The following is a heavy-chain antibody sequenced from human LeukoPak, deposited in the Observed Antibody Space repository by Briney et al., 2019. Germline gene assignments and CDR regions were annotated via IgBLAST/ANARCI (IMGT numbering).Heavy chain of an antibody. CDR1: GFTFSNYW. V-gene: IGHV3-7*03. D-gene: IGHD1-26*01. J-gene: IGHJ4*02. CDR2: IKQDGSEK. Sequence: GGSLRLSCAASGFTFSNYWITWVRQAPGKGLEWVANIKQDGSEKYYMDSVKGRFAISRDNAKNSLFLQMNSLRAEDTAVYYCARGDRVGVTTGHFDYWGQGTLVTVSS. CDR3: ARGDRVGVTTGHFDY.